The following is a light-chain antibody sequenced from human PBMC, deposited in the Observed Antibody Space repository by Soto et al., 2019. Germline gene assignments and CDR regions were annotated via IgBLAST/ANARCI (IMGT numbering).Light chain of an antibody. Sequence: EVVLTQSPGTLSLSPGGRATLSCRASQSVSRRLAWYQQRPGQSPRLLISGASMRASGVPVRFIGSGSGTDSTLTITRLEPEDFAVYYCQQYGGSPITFGLGTRLEI. V-gene: IGKV3-20*01. J-gene: IGKJ5*01. CDR1: QSVSRR. CDR3: QQYGGSPIT. CDR2: GAS.